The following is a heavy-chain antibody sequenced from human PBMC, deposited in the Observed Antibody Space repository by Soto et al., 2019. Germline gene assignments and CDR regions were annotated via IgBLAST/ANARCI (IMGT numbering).Heavy chain of an antibody. CDR3: AKDRPSHDSSSVGNY. V-gene: IGHV3-30*18. J-gene: IGHJ4*02. CDR2: ISYDGSNK. CDR1: GFTFSSYG. D-gene: IGHD3-22*01. Sequence: QVQLVESGGGVVQPGRSLRLSCAASGFTFSSYGMHWVRQAPGKGLEWVAVISYDGSNKYYADSVKGRFTISRDNSKNTLYLQVNSLRAEDTAVYYCAKDRPSHDSSSVGNYWGQGTLVTVSS.